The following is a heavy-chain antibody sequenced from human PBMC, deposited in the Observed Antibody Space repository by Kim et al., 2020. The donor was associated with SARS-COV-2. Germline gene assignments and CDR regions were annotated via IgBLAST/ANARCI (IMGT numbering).Heavy chain of an antibody. D-gene: IGHD2-15*01. CDR3: ARLTTTLVEVDGKGFGAADY. J-gene: IGHJ4*02. CDR2: IYSSGIS. CDR1: DDSLTDTSFY. Sequence: SETLSLTCTVSDDSLTDTSFYWGWIRQPPGTGLEWIGTIYSSGISSYKASLQSRLTMSVDTSKRQLSLRLNSVTAADTAVYYCARLTTTLVEVDGKGFGAADYWGQGTLVTVLS. V-gene: IGHV4-39*01.